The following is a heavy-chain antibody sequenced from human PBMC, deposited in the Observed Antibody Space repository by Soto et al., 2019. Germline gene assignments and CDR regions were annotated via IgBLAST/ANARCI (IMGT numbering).Heavy chain of an antibody. CDR2: INHRGST. CDR1: GGSFSGYY. D-gene: IGHD6-13*01. Sequence: QVQLQQWGAGLLKPSETLSLTCAVYGGSFSGYYWSWIRQPPGKGLEWIVEINHRGSTNYNPSLKSRVTISVDTSKNQFYLKLSSVTAADTAVYYCARVGSRRYFNYWGQGTLVTVSS. V-gene: IGHV4-34*01. CDR3: ARVGSRRYFNY. J-gene: IGHJ4*02.